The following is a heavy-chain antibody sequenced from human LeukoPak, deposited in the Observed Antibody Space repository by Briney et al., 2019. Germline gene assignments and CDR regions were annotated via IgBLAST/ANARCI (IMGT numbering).Heavy chain of an antibody. CDR3: ARGMTTVTTRDPSRMDA. J-gene: IGHJ6*02. Sequence: TSETLSLTCAVYGGSFSGYYWNWIRQPPGKGLEWIGEINHSGTTNYNPSLKSRVTISVDTSKNQFSLKLSSVTAADTAVYYCARGMTTVTTRDPSRMDAWGQGTTVTVSS. CDR1: GGSFSGYY. D-gene: IGHD4-17*01. V-gene: IGHV4-34*01. CDR2: INHSGTT.